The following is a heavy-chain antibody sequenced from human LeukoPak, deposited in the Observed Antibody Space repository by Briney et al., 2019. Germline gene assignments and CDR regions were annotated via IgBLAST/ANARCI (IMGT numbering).Heavy chain of an antibody. CDR2: INSDGSST. V-gene: IGHV3-74*01. CDR1: GFTFSSYW. D-gene: IGHD3-9*01. Sequence: PGGSLRLSCAASGFTFSSYWMHWVRHAPGKGLVWVSRINSDGSSTSYADSVKGRFTISRDNAKNTLYLQMNSLRAEDTAVYYCARDRSPYLLRYFDWLLYVGWGQGTLVTVSS. CDR3: ARDRSPYLLRYFDWLLYVG. J-gene: IGHJ4*02.